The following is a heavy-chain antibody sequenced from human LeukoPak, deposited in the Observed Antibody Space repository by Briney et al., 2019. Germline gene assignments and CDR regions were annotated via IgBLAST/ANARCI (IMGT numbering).Heavy chain of an antibody. Sequence: SETLSLTCAVYGGSFSGSYWSWIRQPPGKGLEWIGEINHSGSTNYNPSLKNRVTISVDTSKNQFSLKLSSVTAADTAVYYCARAPHFFDTSGSRYYFDYWGQGALVTVSS. CDR3: ARAPHFFDTSGSRYYFDY. D-gene: IGHD3-22*01. CDR2: INHSGST. J-gene: IGHJ4*02. CDR1: GGSFSGSY. V-gene: IGHV4-34*01.